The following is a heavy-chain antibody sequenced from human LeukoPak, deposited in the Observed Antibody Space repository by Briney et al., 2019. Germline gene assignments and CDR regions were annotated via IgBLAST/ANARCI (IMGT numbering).Heavy chain of an antibody. CDR3: ARDNYDILTGYLTNYFDY. CDR1: GCTFSSYE. CDR2: ISSSGSTI. V-gene: IGHV3-48*03. D-gene: IGHD3-9*01. Sequence: GGSLRLSCAASGCTFSSYEMNWVRQAPGKGLEWVSYISSSGSTIYYADSVKGRFTISRDNAKNSLYLQMNSLRAEDTAVYYCARDNYDILTGYLTNYFDYWGQGTLVTVSS. J-gene: IGHJ4*02.